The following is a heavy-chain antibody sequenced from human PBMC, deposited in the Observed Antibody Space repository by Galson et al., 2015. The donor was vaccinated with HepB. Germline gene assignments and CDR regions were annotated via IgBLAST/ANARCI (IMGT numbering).Heavy chain of an antibody. J-gene: IGHJ6*02. D-gene: IGHD3-3*01. CDR2: ISGSGGST. CDR1: GFTFSSYA. Sequence: SLRLSCAASGFTFSSYAMSWVRQAPGKGLEWVSAISGSGGSTYYADSVKGRFTISRDNSKNTLYLQMNSLRAEDTAVYYCAKGEEWGYDFWSGYRHLYGMDVWGQGTTVTVSS. CDR3: AKGEEWGYDFWSGYRHLYGMDV. V-gene: IGHV3-23*01.